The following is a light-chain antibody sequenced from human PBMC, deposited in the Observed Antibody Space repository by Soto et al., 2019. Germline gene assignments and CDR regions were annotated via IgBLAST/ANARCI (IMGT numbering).Light chain of an antibody. Sequence: DVQMTQSPSTLSASVGDRVTITCRASQSISSWLAWYQQKPGKAPKLLIYDASNLESGVPSRFSGSGSGTEFTLTISSLQPDDFATYCCQQYNTYPWTFGQGTKVDIK. J-gene: IGKJ1*01. CDR3: QQYNTYPWT. CDR2: DAS. CDR1: QSISSW. V-gene: IGKV1-5*01.